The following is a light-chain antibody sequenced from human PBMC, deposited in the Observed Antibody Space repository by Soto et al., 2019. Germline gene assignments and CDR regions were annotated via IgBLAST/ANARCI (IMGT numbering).Light chain of an antibody. V-gene: IGKV3-15*01. J-gene: IGKJ1*01. CDR1: QSVSSN. CDR3: QQFNNWPRA. CDR2: DAS. Sequence: EIAMTQSPATLSVSPGERATLSCRASQSVSSNLAWYQQKPGQAPRLLISDASTRATGIPARFSGSGSGTEFTRTISSLQSEDFAVYYCQQFNNWPRAFGQGTKVEIK.